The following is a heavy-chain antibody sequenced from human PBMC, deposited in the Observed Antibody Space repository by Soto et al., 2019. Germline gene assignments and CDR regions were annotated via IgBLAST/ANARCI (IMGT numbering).Heavy chain of an antibody. D-gene: IGHD3-3*01. CDR2: IYYSGST. V-gene: IGHV4-39*01. Sequence: SETLSLTCTVSGGSISSSSYYWGWIRQPPGKGLEWIGSIYYSGSTYYNPSLKSRVTISVDTSKNQFSLKLSSVTAADTAVYYCARRRAKGITIFGEAPRTRYYFDYWGQGTLVTVSS. CDR3: ARRRAKGITIFGEAPRTRYYFDY. CDR1: GGSISSSSYY. J-gene: IGHJ4*02.